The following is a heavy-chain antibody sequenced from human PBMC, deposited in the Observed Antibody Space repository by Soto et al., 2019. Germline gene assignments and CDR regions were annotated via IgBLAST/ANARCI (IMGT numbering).Heavy chain of an antibody. CDR2: IDPSDSYT. V-gene: IGHV5-10-1*01. Sequence: GESLKISCKGSGYSFTSYWISWVRQMPGKGLEWMGRIDPSDSYTNYSPSFQGHVTISADKSISTAYMQWSSLKASDTAMYYCASAAITMVRGVIPRHYGMDVCGQGNPGHRLL. CDR1: GYSFTSYW. D-gene: IGHD3-10*01. CDR3: ASAAITMVRGVIPRHYGMDV. J-gene: IGHJ6*02.